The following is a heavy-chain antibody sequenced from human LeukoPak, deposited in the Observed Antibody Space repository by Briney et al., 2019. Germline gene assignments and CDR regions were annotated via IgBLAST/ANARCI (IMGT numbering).Heavy chain of an antibody. CDR2: IYHSGST. V-gene: IGHV4-30-2*01. CDR3: GRGTDY. Sequence: SETLSLTCAVSGGSISSGGYSWSWIRQPPGKGLEWIGYIYHSGSTYYNPSLKSRVTISVDRSKNQFSLKLSSVTAADTAVYYCGRGTDYWGQGTLVTVSS. D-gene: IGHD3-16*01. J-gene: IGHJ4*02. CDR1: GGSISSGGYS.